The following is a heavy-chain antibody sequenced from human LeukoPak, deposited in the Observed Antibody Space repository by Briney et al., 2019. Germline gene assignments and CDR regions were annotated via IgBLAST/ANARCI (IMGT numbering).Heavy chain of an antibody. V-gene: IGHV3-23*05. CDR2: IGSDNKP. D-gene: IGHD6-19*01. J-gene: IGHJ4*02. CDR1: GXTFSAYA. CDR3: ASGSSGWYGGFDY. Sequence: PGGSLRLSCEASGXTFSAYAMTWVRQAPGQGLEWVSSIGSDNKPHYSESVKGRFAISRDNSKNTLYLQMNSLRAEDTAVYYCASGSSGWYGGFDYWGQGTLVTVSS.